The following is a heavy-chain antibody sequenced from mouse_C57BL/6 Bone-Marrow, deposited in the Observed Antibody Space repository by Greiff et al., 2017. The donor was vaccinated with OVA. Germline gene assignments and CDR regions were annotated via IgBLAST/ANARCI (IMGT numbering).Heavy chain of an antibody. Sequence: QVQLQQPGAELVMPGASVKLSCKASGYTFTSYWMHWVKQRPGQGLEWIGEIDPSDSYPNYNQKFTGKSTLTVDKSSSTAYMQLSSLTSEDSAVYYCAVTTVVKSWYFDVWGTGTTVTVSS. CDR3: AVTTVVKSWYFDV. J-gene: IGHJ1*03. V-gene: IGHV1-69*01. CDR2: IDPSDSYP. D-gene: IGHD1-1*01. CDR1: GYTFTSYW.